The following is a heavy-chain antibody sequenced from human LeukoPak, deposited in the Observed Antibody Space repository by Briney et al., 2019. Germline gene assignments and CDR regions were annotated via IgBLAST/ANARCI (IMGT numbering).Heavy chain of an antibody. CDR3: ARSGGRGWYPADY. J-gene: IGHJ4*02. Sequence: GGSLTLSCAASGFTFSTFGMQWVRQAPGKGLKWVAVIWYDGSNKYYADSVKGRFTISRDNSKNTLYLQMDSLRAEDTAVYYCARSGGRGWYPADYWGQGALVTVSS. CDR2: IWYDGSNK. CDR1: GFTFSTFG. D-gene: IGHD6-19*01. V-gene: IGHV3-33*01.